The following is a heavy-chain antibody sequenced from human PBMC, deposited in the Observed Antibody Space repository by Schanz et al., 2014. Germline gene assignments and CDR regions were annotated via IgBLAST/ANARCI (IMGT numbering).Heavy chain of an antibody. CDR3: ARDPNSVNELDY. CDR2: IRYDGSSK. D-gene: IGHD5-12*01. Sequence: QVQLVQSGGGVVQPGGSLRLSCAASGFTFTSYSMHWVRQAPGRGLEWVAFIRYDGSSKYYADSVRGRFTISRDDSKNTLYLQMNSLRVEDTAVYYCARDPNSVNELDYWGQGTLVTVSS. CDR1: GFTFTSYS. V-gene: IGHV3-30*02. J-gene: IGHJ4*02.